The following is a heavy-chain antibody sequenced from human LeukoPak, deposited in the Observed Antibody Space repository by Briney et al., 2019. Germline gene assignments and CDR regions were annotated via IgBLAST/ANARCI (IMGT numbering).Heavy chain of an antibody. CDR1: GGSISSYY. V-gene: IGHV4-59*01. CDR3: ARGGRRDGYNFRY. CDR2: IYYSGST. J-gene: IGHJ4*02. Sequence: PSETLSLTCTVSGGSISSYYWSWLRQPPGKGLEWIGHIYYSGSTNYNPSLKSRVTISVDTSKNQFSLKLSSVTAADTAVYYCARGGRRDGYNFRYWGQGTLVTVSS. D-gene: IGHD5-24*01.